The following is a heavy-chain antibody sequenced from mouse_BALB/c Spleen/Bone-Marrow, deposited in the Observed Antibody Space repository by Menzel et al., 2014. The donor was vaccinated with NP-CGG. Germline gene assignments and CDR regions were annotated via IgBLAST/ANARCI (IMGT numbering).Heavy chain of an antibody. V-gene: IGHV1-18*01. J-gene: IGHJ3*01. CDR3: ARTGYYTVFAY. D-gene: IGHD2-3*01. CDR2: INPNNGDT. Sequence: EVQLQQSGPELVKPGASVKIPCKASGYTFTDYNMDWVKQSHGKSLEWIGNINPNNGDTSYNQRFRGKATLTVDKSSSAAYMELRSLTSEDTAVYYCARTGYYTVFAYWGQGTLVTVSA. CDR1: GYTFTDYN.